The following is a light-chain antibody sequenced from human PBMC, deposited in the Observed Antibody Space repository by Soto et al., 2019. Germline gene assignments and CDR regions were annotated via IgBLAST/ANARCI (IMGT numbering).Light chain of an antibody. CDR2: KAS. CDR3: QQYKSYRS. Sequence: DIQMTQSPSTLSGSVGDRVTITCRASQTISSWLAWYQQKPGKAPKLLIYKASTLKSGVPSRFSGSGAGTEFTLTISSLQPDDFATYYCQQYKSYRSFGQGTTVHIK. J-gene: IGKJ1*01. CDR1: QTISSW. V-gene: IGKV1-5*03.